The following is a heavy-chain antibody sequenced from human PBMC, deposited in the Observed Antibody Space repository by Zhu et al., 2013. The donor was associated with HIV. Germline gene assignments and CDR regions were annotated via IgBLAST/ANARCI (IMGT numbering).Heavy chain of an antibody. CDR1: GGTFSSYA. Sequence: QVQLVQSGAEVKKPGSSVKVSCKASGGTFSSYAISWVRQAPGQGLEWMGGIIPIFGTANYAQKFQGRVTITADESTSTAYMELSSLRSEDTAVYYCARETRRVVATMQWLVDYYYYYGMDVWGQGTTVTVSS. J-gene: IGHJ6*02. D-gene: IGHD5-12*01. CDR2: IIPIFGTA. V-gene: IGHV1-69*01. CDR3: ARETRRVVATMQWLVDYYYYYGMDV.